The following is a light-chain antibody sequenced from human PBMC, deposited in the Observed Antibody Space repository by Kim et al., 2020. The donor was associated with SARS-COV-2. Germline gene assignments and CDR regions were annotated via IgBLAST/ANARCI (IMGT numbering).Light chain of an antibody. CDR1: NLQFKC. V-gene: IGLV3-1*01. J-gene: IGLJ2*01. CDR2: QDN. Sequence: SYELTQPPSVSVSPGETATISCSGDNLQFKCVRWYQRTAGHSPVLVIYQDNKRPSGIPERFSGSNSGNTATLTISGTQAMDEADYYCQVWDDSLGVFGEGTRLTFL. CDR3: QVWDDSLGV.